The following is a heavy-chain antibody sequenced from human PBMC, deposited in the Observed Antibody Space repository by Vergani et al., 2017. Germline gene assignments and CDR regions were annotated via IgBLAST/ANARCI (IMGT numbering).Heavy chain of an antibody. CDR3: AKESGPGIAVAGTLY. J-gene: IGHJ4*02. Sequence: EVQLLESGGDLVQPGGSLRLSCAASGFTFSSYAMSWVRQAPGKGLEWVSAIRGSGGSTYYADSVKGRFTISRDNSKNTLYLQMNSLRAEDTAVYYCAKESGPGIAVAGTLYWGQGTLVTVSS. D-gene: IGHD6-19*01. CDR2: IRGSGGST. CDR1: GFTFSSYA. V-gene: IGHV3-23*01.